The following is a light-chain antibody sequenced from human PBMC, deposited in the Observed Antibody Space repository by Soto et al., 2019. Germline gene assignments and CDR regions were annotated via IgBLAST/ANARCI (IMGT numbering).Light chain of an antibody. CDR2: GAS. V-gene: IGKV3-20*01. CDR1: QSVSSTY. J-gene: IGKJ2*01. CDR3: QQYGTSPPFT. Sequence: EIVLTQSPGTLSLSPGERATLSCRASQSVSSTYLAWYQQKPGQAPRVLVYGASNRATGIPDRFSGSGSGTDFTLTMSRLEPEDFAVYFCQQYGTSPPFTFGQGTKVEIK.